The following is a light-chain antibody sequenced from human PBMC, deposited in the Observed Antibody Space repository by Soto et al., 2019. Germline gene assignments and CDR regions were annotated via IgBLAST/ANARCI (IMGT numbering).Light chain of an antibody. CDR3: QQYHKSPIT. Sequence: EIVLTQSPGTLSLSPGERATLSCRANQSLTSSYLAWYQQKSGQAPGLLIYGASSRATGLPDRVSGSGSGTDFSLTISRLEPEDFAVYYCQQYHKSPITFGQGTRLEIK. CDR1: QSLTSSY. CDR2: GAS. J-gene: IGKJ5*01. V-gene: IGKV3-20*01.